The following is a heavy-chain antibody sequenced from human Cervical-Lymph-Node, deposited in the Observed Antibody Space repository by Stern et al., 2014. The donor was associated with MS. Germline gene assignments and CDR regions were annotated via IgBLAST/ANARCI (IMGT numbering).Heavy chain of an antibody. V-gene: IGHV2-5*08. Sequence: QVTLRESGPTLVRPTQTLTLTCTLSGFSLDTSGTNVAWIRQPPGKALEWLALIYWDDDKRYSPSLQGRLAITRDSSKSQVVLTMSNMGPVDTATYYCALSPDDYGGDVWGYWGQGTRVAVSS. CDR1: GFSLDTSGTN. D-gene: IGHD4/OR15-4a*01. J-gene: IGHJ4*02. CDR2: IYWDDDK. CDR3: ALSPDDYGGDVWGY.